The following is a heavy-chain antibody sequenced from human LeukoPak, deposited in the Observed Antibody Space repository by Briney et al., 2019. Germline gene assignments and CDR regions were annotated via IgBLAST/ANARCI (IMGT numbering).Heavy chain of an antibody. CDR2: ISYDGSNK. V-gene: IGHV3-30*03. CDR1: GFTFSNYS. CDR3: AREEQQPDCDFDY. D-gene: IGHD6-13*01. Sequence: GGSLRLSCEGSGFTFSNYSMNWVRQAPGKGLEWVAVISYDGSNKYYADSVEGRFTISRDNSKNTLYLQMNSLRAEDTAVYYCAREEQQPDCDFDYWGQGTLVTVSS. J-gene: IGHJ4*02.